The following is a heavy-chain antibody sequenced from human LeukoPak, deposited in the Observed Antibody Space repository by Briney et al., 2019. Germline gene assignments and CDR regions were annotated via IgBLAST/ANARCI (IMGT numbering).Heavy chain of an antibody. V-gene: IGHV5-51*01. Sequence: GESLKISCKGSGYSFTSYWIGWVRQMPGKGLEWMGIIYPGDSDTRYSPSFQGQVTISADKSISTAYLQWSSLTASDTAMYYCARLISSGAHDAAFDIWGQGTMVTVSS. CDR1: GYSFTSYW. J-gene: IGHJ3*02. CDR2: IYPGDSDT. CDR3: ARLISSGAHDAAFDI. D-gene: IGHD6-19*01.